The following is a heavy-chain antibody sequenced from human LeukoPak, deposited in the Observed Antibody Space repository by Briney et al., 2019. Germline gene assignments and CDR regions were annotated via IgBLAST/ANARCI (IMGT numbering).Heavy chain of an antibody. CDR1: GGSISSSNW. Sequence: PSGTLSLTCAVSGGSISSSNWWSWVRQPPGKRLEWIGEIYHSGSTNYNPSLKSRVTISVDKSKNQFSLKLSSVTAADTAVYYCARDGELDYYGMDVWGQGTTVTVSS. V-gene: IGHV4-4*02. J-gene: IGHJ6*02. CDR2: IYHSGST. CDR3: ARDGELDYYGMDV. D-gene: IGHD6-13*01.